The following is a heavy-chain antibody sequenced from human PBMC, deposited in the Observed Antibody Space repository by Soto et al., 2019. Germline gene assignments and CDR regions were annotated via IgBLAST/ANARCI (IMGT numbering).Heavy chain of an antibody. CDR2: ISSSSSTI. V-gene: IGHV3-48*01. D-gene: IGHD3-16*01. CDR3: ARDVGDLYYFDY. CDR1: GFTFSSYT. Sequence: PGGSLRLSCAASGFTFSSYTMSWVRQAPGKGLEWVSYISSSSSTIKYADSVKGRFTISRDNAKNSLYLQMNSLRAEDTAVYYCARDVGDLYYFDYWGQGTLVTVSS. J-gene: IGHJ4*02.